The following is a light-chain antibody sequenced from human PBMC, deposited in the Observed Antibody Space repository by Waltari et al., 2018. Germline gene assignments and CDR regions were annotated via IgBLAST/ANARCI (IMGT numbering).Light chain of an antibody. CDR1: QSISTY. Sequence: DIQMTQSPSSLSTSMGNRVTITCRASQSISTYLNWYQQKPGKAPNLMIYAASSLQTAVPSKFSGSGCGTDYTITINSLQPEDFATYYCQQSYSAPYTFGQGTKLEIK. V-gene: IGKV1-39*01. CDR3: QQSYSAPYT. J-gene: IGKJ2*01. CDR2: AAS.